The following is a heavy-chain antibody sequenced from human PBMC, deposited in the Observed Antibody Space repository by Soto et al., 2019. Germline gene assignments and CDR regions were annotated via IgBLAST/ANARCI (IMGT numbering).Heavy chain of an antibody. V-gene: IGHV4-59*08. J-gene: IGHJ6*04. CDR1: GGSISSYY. Sequence: PSETLSLTCTVSGGSISSYYWSWIRQPPGKGLEWIGYIYYSGSTNYNPSLKSRVTISVDTSKNQFSLKLSSVTAADTAVYYCARQVMGRSITIFGMDVWGKGTTVTVPS. D-gene: IGHD3-3*01. CDR2: IYYSGST. CDR3: ARQVMGRSITIFGMDV.